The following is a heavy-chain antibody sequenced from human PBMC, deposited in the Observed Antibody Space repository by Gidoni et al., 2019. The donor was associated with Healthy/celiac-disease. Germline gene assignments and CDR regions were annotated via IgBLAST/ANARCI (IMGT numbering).Heavy chain of an antibody. J-gene: IGHJ2*01. V-gene: IGHV1-69*01. CDR2: IIPIFGTA. D-gene: IGHD2-21*01. CDR1: GGTFSSYA. Sequence: QVQLVQSGAEVKKPGSSVKVSCKASGGTFSSYAISWVRQAPGQGLEWMGGIIPIFGTANDAHKFQGRVTITADESTSTAYMELSSLRSEDTAVYYCARYRPIVGDEPYWYFDLWGRGTLVTVSS. CDR3: ARYRPIVGDEPYWYFDL.